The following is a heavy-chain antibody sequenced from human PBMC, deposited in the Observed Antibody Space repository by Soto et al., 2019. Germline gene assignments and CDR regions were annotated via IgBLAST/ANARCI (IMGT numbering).Heavy chain of an antibody. CDR2: IYPGDSDT. CDR1: GYSFTNYW. J-gene: IGHJ6*02. Sequence: GESLKISCKGSGYSFTNYWIGWVRQMPGKGLEWMGIIYPGDSDTKYNPSFQGQVTISADKSITTTYLQWSSLKASDTAIYYCAASIFYYGMDVWGQGTTVTVSS. CDR3: AASIFYYGMDV. V-gene: IGHV5-51*01.